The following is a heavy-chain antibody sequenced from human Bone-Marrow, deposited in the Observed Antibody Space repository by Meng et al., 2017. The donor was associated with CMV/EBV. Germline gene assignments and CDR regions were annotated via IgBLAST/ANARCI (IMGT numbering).Heavy chain of an antibody. CDR3: ARAGYVGDYADAFDI. CDR2: ISGRSSYI. D-gene: IGHD4-17*01. Sequence: GGSLRLSCAASGFTFNTYSMNWVRRASGKGLEWVSSISGRSSYIYYADSVRGRFTISRDNAKNSLYLQMNSLRAEDTAVYYCARAGYVGDYADAFDIWGQGTMVT. J-gene: IGHJ3*02. V-gene: IGHV3-21*01. CDR1: GFTFNTYS.